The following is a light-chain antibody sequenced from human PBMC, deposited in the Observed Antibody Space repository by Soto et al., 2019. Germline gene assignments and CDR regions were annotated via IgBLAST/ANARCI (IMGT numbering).Light chain of an antibody. CDR1: SSNIGAGYD. CDR3: QSYDSSLSGSI. J-gene: IGLJ2*01. V-gene: IGLV1-40*01. Sequence: QAVVTQPPSVSGAPGQRVTISCTGSSSNIGAGYDVHWYQQLPGTARKLLIYGNSNRPSGVPDRFSGSKSGTSASLAITGLQAEDEADYYCQSYDSSLSGSIFGGGTKLTVL. CDR2: GNS.